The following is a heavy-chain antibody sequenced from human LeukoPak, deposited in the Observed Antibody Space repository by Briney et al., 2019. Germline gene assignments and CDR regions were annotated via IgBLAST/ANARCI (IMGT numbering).Heavy chain of an antibody. J-gene: IGHJ4*02. V-gene: IGHV3-23*01. D-gene: IGHD3-22*01. CDR3: TKDASYARENDNSGFFID. CDR1: GFTFTSYA. CDR2: MSGGGDSD. Sequence: GGSLRLSCAASGFTFTSYAMSWVRQTPGKGLEWVASMSGGGDSDYYADSVKGRSTVSRDESKNTLYVQMNSLRADDTAVYYCTKDASYARENDNSGFFIDWGQGTLVTVSS.